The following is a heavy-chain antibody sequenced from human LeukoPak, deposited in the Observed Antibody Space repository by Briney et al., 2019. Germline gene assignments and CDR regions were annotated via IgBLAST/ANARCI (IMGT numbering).Heavy chain of an antibody. J-gene: IGHJ6*02. V-gene: IGHV4-34*01. CDR3: ARLCIRDYSNPYHYGMDV. CDR1: GGSFSGYY. CDR2: INHSGST. Sequence: SETLSLTCAVYGGSFSGYYWSWIRQPPGKGLEWIGEINHSGSTNYNPSLKSRVTISVDTSKNQFSLKLSSVTAADTAVYYCARLCIRDYSNPYHYGMDVWGQGTTVTVSS. D-gene: IGHD4-4*01.